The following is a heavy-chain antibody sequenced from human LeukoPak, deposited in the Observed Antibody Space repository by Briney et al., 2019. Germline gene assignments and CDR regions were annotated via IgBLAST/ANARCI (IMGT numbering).Heavy chain of an antibody. CDR1: GYSISSGYY. CDR3: ASLSIGSYWYY. CDR2: IYHSGST. Sequence: SETLSLTCTVSGYSISSGYYWGWIRQPPGKGLEWIGSIYHSGSTYYNPSLKSRVIISVDTSKNQFSLKLSSVTAADTAVYYCASLSIGSYWYYWGQGTLVTVSS. D-gene: IGHD1-26*01. V-gene: IGHV4-38-2*02. J-gene: IGHJ4*02.